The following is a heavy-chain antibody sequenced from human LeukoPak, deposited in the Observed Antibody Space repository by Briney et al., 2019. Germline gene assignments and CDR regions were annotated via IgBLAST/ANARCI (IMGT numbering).Heavy chain of an antibody. Sequence: PSETLSLTCTVSGGSISSGSYYWSWIRQPAGKGLEWIGSIYYSGSTYYNPSLKSRVTISVDTSKNQFSLKLSSVTAADTAVYYCARGPAYYFDYWGQGTLVTVSS. CDR1: GGSISSGSYY. V-gene: IGHV4-39*07. J-gene: IGHJ4*02. CDR2: IYYSGST. CDR3: ARGPAYYFDY.